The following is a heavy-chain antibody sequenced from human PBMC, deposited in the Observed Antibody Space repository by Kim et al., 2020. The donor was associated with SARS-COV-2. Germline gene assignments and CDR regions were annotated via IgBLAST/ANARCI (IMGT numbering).Heavy chain of an antibody. CDR1: GGSISSGGYS. J-gene: IGHJ6*03. Sequence: SETLSLTCAVSGGSISSGGYSWSWIRQPPGKGLEWIGYIYHSGSTSYNPSLKSRVTISVDRSKNQFSLKLSSVTAADTAVYYCASGVVQGGIDYYYYLDVWGKETTVTVSS. V-gene: IGHV4-30-2*01. D-gene: IGHD3-10*01. CDR2: IYHSGST. CDR3: ASGVVQGGIDYYYYLDV.